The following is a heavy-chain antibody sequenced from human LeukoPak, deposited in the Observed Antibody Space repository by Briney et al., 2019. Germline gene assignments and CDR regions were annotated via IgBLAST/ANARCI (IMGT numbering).Heavy chain of an antibody. Sequence: ASVKVSCEASGYNFISYGINWVRQAPGQGLEWVGWISAYSGNPKYAQKFQDRVTMTTDTSTSTVYMELSSLRSEDTAVYYCARDGGNYDSSGYYLDYWGQGTLVTVSS. CDR1: GYNFISYG. J-gene: IGHJ4*02. CDR3: ARDGGNYDSSGYYLDY. CDR2: ISAYSGNP. D-gene: IGHD3-22*01. V-gene: IGHV1-18*01.